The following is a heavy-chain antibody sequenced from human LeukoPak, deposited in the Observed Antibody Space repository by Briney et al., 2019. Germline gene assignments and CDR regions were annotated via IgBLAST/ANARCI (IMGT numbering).Heavy chain of an antibody. V-gene: IGHV3-30-3*01. D-gene: IGHD1-26*01. CDR1: GFTFSSYA. Sequence: PGGSLRLSCAASGFTFSSYAMHWVRQAPGRGLEWVAVISYDGSNKYYADSVKGRFTISRDNSKNTLYLQMNSLRAEDTAVYYCARDTTLDWGQGTLVTVSS. J-gene: IGHJ4*02. CDR2: ISYDGSNK. CDR3: ARDTTLD.